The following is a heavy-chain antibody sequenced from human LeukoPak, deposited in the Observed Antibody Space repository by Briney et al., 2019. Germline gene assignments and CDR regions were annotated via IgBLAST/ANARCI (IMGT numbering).Heavy chain of an antibody. V-gene: IGHV1-8*01. Sequence: GASVKVSCKASGYTFTSYDINWVRQATGQGLEWMGWMNPNSGNTGYAQKFQGRVTMTRNTSISTAYMELSSLGSEDTAVYYCARRGYYDFWSGYPFDYWGQGTLVTVSS. D-gene: IGHD3-3*01. CDR3: ARRGYYDFWSGYPFDY. CDR2: MNPNSGNT. CDR1: GYTFTSYD. J-gene: IGHJ4*02.